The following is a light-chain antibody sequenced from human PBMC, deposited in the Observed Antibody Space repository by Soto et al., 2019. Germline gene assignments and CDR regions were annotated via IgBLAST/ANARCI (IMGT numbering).Light chain of an antibody. CDR2: TAS. CDR1: QSISSY. J-gene: IGKJ5*01. CDR3: EQYNNWHL. V-gene: IGKV1-39*01. Sequence: DIQMTQSPSSLSATVGDRVTITCRASQSISSYLNWYRQKPGKAPKLVIYTASSLQSGVPSRFSGSGSGTEFTLTISSQQSEDFGVYCCEQYNNWHLFGEGTRLDIK.